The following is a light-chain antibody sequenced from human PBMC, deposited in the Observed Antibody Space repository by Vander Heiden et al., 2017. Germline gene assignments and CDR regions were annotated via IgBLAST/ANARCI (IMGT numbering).Light chain of an antibody. Sequence: SYVLTQPPSLTVAPGQPARITCGGNNIGSKSVHWYQQKPGQAPVLVVYDGSDRPSGIPERFSGSNSGNTATLTISRVEAGDEADYYCQVWDSSSDPTGVFGTGTKVTVL. CDR1: NIGSKS. CDR3: QVWDSSSDPTGV. J-gene: IGLJ1*01. V-gene: IGLV3-21*02. CDR2: DGS.